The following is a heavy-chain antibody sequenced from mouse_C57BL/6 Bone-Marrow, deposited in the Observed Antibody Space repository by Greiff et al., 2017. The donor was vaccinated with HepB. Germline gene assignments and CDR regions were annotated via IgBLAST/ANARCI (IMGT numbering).Heavy chain of an antibody. CDR1: GYTFTSYW. Sequence: QVQLQQSGPELVKPGASVKLSCKASGYTFTSYWMHWVKQRPGRGLEWIGRIDPNSGGTKYNEKFKSKATLTVDKPSSTAYMQLSSLTSEDSAVYYCARRIVALPSGAMDYWGQGTSVTVSS. CDR2: IDPNSGGT. CDR3: ARRIVALPSGAMDY. V-gene: IGHV1-72*01. J-gene: IGHJ4*01. D-gene: IGHD1-1*01.